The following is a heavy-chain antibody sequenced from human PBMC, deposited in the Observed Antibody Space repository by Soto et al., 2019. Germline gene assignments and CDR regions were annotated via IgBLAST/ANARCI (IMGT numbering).Heavy chain of an antibody. V-gene: IGHV3-48*01. Sequence: EVQLVESGGGLVQPGGSLRLSCVASGFTLSRYSMNWVRQAPGKGLEWVSYISRSSSTIYYADSVKGRFTISRDNAENSLYLQMNSLRAEDTVVYCCARDLAGGILDYWGQGTRVTVSS. CDR2: ISRSSSTI. CDR1: GFTLSRYS. J-gene: IGHJ4*02. D-gene: IGHD6-13*01. CDR3: ARDLAGGILDY.